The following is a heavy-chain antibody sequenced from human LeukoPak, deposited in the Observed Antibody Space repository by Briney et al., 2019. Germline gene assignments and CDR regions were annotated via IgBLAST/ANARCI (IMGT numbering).Heavy chain of an antibody. D-gene: IGHD5-18*01. CDR3: ASPRRDTAMARAFDI. CDR1: GGTFSSYA. Sequence: ASVKVSCKASGGTFSSYAISWVRQAPGQGLEWMGGIIPIFGTANYAQKFQGRVTITADKSTSTAYMELSSLSSEDTAVYYCASPRRDTAMARAFDIWGQGTMLTVSS. CDR2: IIPIFGTA. J-gene: IGHJ3*02. V-gene: IGHV1-69*06.